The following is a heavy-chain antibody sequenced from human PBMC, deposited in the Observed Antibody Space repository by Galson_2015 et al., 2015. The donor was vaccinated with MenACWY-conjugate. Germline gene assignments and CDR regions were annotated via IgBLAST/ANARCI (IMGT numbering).Heavy chain of an antibody. CDR2: INSYGSAA. V-gene: IGHV3-74*01. J-gene: IGHJ4*02. Sequence: SLRLSCAASGFTFSRYWMHWVRQSPGKGLVWVSRINSYGSAADYADSVKGRFTISRDNAKNTLYLQMNSLRAEDTAVYYCATYCSSPSCYANGAYWGQGTLVTVSS. D-gene: IGHD2-2*01. CDR1: GFTFSRYW. CDR3: ATYCSSPSCYANGAY.